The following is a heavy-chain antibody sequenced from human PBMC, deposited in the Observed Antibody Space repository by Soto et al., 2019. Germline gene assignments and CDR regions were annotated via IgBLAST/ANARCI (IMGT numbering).Heavy chain of an antibody. D-gene: IGHD3-3*01. J-gene: IGHJ6*03. Sequence: SETLSLTCTVSGGSISSSSYYWGWIRQPPGKGLEWIGSIYYSGSTYYNPSLKSRVTISVDTSKNQFSLKLSSVTAADTAVYXXXXXXGGITIFGVVTRYMDVWGKGTTVTVSS. CDR3: XXXXGGITIFGVVTRYMDV. CDR1: GGSISSSSYY. V-gene: IGHV4-39*01. CDR2: IYYSGST.